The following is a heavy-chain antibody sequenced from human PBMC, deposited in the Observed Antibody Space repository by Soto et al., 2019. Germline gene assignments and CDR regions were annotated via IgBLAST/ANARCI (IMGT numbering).Heavy chain of an antibody. Sequence: DAVQVSCKASGYTFTSYAMHWVRQAPGQRLEWMGWINAGNGNTKYSQKFQSRVTITRDTSASTAYMELSSPRSEDTAVYYCASGTTGNWNYGLNYYYYGMDVWGQGTTVTV. D-gene: IGHD1-7*01. CDR1: GYTFTSYA. CDR3: ASGTTGNWNYGLNYYYYGMDV. CDR2: INAGNGNT. V-gene: IGHV1-3*01. J-gene: IGHJ6*02.